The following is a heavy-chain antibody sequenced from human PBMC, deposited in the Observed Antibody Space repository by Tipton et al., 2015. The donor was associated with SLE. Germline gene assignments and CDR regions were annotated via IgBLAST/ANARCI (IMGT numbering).Heavy chain of an antibody. V-gene: IGHV3-33*01. D-gene: IGHD2-2*01. J-gene: IGHJ4*02. CDR1: GVTFRKYG. Sequence: SLRLSCAASGVTFRKYGMHWVRPAPGKGLEWVAIIWYDGSNKYYADSVKGRFTISRDNSKNTLYLQLNSLRAEDTAVYYCARVGSTWPITNLDYWGQGTLVTVSS. CDR2: IWYDGSNK. CDR3: ARVGSTWPITNLDY.